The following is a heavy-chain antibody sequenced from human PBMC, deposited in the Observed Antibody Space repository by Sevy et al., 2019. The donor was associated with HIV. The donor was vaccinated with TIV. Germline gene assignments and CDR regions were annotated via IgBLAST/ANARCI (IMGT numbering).Heavy chain of an antibody. CDR3: ANKRGYSHGPFDY. V-gene: IGHV4-30-4*01. J-gene: IGHJ4*02. D-gene: IGHD5-12*01. CDR1: GGSISSSDSY. Sequence: SETLSLTCTVSGGSISSSDSYRSWIRQTPGKGLEWIGYIHLSGGTYYNPFLKSRVAMSVDTSERQFSLRLSFMTAADTAVYYCANKRGYSHGPFDYWGQGALVTVSS. CDR2: IHLSGGT.